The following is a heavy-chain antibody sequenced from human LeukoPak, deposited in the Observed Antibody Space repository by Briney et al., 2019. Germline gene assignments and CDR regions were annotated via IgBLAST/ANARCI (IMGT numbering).Heavy chain of an antibody. D-gene: IGHD2-2*01. CDR3: AKDGACSSTSCYLDSMDWFDP. J-gene: IGHJ5*02. CDR1: GFTFSSYG. CDR2: ISYDGSNK. V-gene: IGHV3-30*18. Sequence: GGSLRLSCAAPGFTFSSYGMHWVRQAPGKGLEWVAVISYDGSNKYYADSVKGRFTISRDNSKNTLYLQMNSLRAEDTAVYYCAKDGACSSTSCYLDSMDWFDPWGQGTLVTVSS.